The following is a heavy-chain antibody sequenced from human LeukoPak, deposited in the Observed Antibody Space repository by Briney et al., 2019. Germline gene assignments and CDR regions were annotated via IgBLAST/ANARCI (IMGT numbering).Heavy chain of an antibody. Sequence: SDPLSLTCSDWGGPNSWYQWRWSRQPPGEGLGVIGGNYYNGSTNYNPSLKRRVTISVDTSKNQFSLKLSSVTAADTAVYYCARTGSTVYDSSGSYYFDYWGQGTLVTVCS. V-gene: IGHV4-59*07. J-gene: IGHJ4*02. CDR3: ARTGSTVYDSSGSYYFDY. CDR1: GGPNSWYQ. CDR2: NYYNGST. D-gene: IGHD3-22*01.